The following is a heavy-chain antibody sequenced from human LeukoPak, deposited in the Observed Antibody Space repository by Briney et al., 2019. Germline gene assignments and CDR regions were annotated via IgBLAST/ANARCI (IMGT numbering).Heavy chain of an antibody. D-gene: IGHD3-3*01. CDR1: GYTFPSYG. CDR2: ISAYNGNT. CDR3: ARHPNPIFGVVTSLLEPSFSRWFDP. J-gene: IGHJ5*02. Sequence: ASVKVSCKASGYTFPSYGISWVRQAPGQGLEWMGWISAYNGNTNYAQKLQGRVTMTTDTSTSTAYMELRSLRSDDTAVYYCARHPNPIFGVVTSLLEPSFSRWFDPWGQGTLVTVSS. V-gene: IGHV1-18*01.